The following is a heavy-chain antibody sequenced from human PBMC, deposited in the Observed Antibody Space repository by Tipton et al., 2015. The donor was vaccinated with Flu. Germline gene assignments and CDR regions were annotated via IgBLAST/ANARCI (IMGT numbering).Heavy chain of an antibody. CDR1: GFTFRSYG. V-gene: IGHV3-30*18. D-gene: IGHD6-19*01. CDR2: ISSDGDEK. CDR3: AKDGWDTSGWYPFDY. Sequence: QLVQSGGGVVQPGRSLRLSCAASGFTFRSYGLHWVRQAPGKGLEWVAFISSDGDEKFYADSVKGRFTISRDNSKNALYLAINSLRTEDTAVYYCAKDGWDTSGWYPFDYWGQGTLVTVSS. J-gene: IGHJ4*02.